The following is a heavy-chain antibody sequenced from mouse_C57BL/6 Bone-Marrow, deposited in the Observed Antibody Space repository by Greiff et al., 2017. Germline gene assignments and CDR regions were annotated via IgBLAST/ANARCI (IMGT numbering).Heavy chain of an antibody. D-gene: IGHD1-1*01. CDR2: INPNNGGT. J-gene: IGHJ2*01. V-gene: IGHV1-22*01. CDR1: GYTFTDYN. Sequence: EVQLQQSGPELVKPGASVKMSCKASGYTFTDYNMHWVKQSHGKSLEWIGYINPNNGGTSYNQKFKGKATLTVNKSSSTAYMQLRSLTSEASAVYYCAITTVVATLDFDFWCQGTTLSVSA. CDR3: AITTVVATLDFDF.